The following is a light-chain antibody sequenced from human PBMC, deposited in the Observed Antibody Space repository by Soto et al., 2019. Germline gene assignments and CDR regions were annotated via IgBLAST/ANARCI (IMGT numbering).Light chain of an antibody. J-gene: IGKJ2*01. CDR1: QDIKNY. Sequence: DIQMTQSPSSLSVSVGDRVTITCQASQDIKNYLNWYQQKPGKAPKLLIYDAVNLETGVPSRFSGSGSGTEFTFTISSLQPDDIATYYCQQYDHLPLMYTFGQGTKLEIK. V-gene: IGKV1-33*01. CDR3: QQYDHLPLMYT. CDR2: DAV.